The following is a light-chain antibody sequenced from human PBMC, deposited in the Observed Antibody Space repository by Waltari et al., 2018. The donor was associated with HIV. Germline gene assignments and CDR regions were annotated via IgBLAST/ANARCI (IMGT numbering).Light chain of an antibody. CDR1: SSNIGADYD. CDR3: QSYDSRV. J-gene: IGLJ3*02. V-gene: IGLV1-40*01. CDR2: FNT. Sequence: QSLLTQPPSVSGAPGQNVTISCTGSSSNIGADYDIHWYQQLPGTAPKLLIYFNTNRPAGVPDRFSGSKSGTSASLAITGLQAEDEADYYCQSYDSRVFGGGTKLTVL.